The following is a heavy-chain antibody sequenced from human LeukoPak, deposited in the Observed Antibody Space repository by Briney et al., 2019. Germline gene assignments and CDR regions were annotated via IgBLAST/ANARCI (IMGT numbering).Heavy chain of an antibody. J-gene: IGHJ5*02. CDR1: GYTFTSYA. D-gene: IGHD3-22*01. CDR3: ARVEMTGLLLRDSWFDP. V-gene: IGHV7-4-1*02. CDR2: INTNTGNP. Sequence: ASVKVSCKASGYTFTSYAMNWVRQAPGQGLEWMGWINTNTGNPTYAQGFTGRFVFSLDTSVSTAYLQISSLKAEDTAVYYCARVEMTGLLLRDSWFDPWGQGTLVTVSS.